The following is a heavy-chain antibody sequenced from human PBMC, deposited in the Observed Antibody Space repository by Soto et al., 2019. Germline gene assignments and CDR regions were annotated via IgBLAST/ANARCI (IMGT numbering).Heavy chain of an antibody. CDR2: INPSGGST. CDR3: ARSRYSGYDYNYYYYGMDV. D-gene: IGHD5-12*01. Sequence: ASVKVSCKASGYTFTSYYMHWVRQAPGQGLKWMGIINPSGGSTSYAQKFQGRVTMTRDTSTSTVYMELSSLRSEDTAVYYCARSRYSGYDYNYYYYGMDVWGQGTTVTVSS. CDR1: GYTFTSYY. V-gene: IGHV1-46*03. J-gene: IGHJ6*02.